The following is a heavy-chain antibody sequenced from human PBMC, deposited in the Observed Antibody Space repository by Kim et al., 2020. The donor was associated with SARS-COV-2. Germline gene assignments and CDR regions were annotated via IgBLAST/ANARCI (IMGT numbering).Heavy chain of an antibody. D-gene: IGHD6-13*01. V-gene: IGHV6-1*01. J-gene: IGHJ6*02. CDR2: TYYRSKWYN. CDR3: ARGPSRGPSSSWYYYYGMDV. Sequence: SQTLSLTCAISGDSVSSNSAAWNWIRQSPSRGLEWLGRTYYRSKWYNDYAVSVKSRITINPDTSKNQFSLQLNSVTPEDTAVYYCARGPSRGPSSSWYYYYGMDVWGQGTTVTVSS. CDR1: GDSVSSNSAA.